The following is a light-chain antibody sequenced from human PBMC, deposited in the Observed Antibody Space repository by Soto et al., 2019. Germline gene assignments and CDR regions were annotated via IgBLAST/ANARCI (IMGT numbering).Light chain of an antibody. Sequence: EIVMTQSPATLSVSPGERATLSCRASQSVSSNLAWYQQKPGQAPRLLIYGASTRATGIPARFSGSGSGTEFTRTISSLQSEDFAVYYCQQYNNWPRRTVGQGTKVEIK. J-gene: IGKJ1*01. V-gene: IGKV3-15*01. CDR3: QQYNNWPRRT. CDR2: GAS. CDR1: QSVSSN.